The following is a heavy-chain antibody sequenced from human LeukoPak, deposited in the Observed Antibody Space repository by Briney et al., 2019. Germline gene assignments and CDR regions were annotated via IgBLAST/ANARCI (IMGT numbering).Heavy chain of an antibody. V-gene: IGHV1-18*04. D-gene: IGHD6-6*01. Sequence: GASVKVSCKASGYTFATYGINWMRQAPGQGLEWMGWSSAYNGDTKSAQKFQGRVTMTTETSTSTAYMDLRRLRSDDTAIYYCARDVEAARPGCFDPWRQGTLVSVSS. CDR3: ARDVEAARPGCFDP. CDR1: GYTFATYG. CDR2: SSAYNGDT. J-gene: IGHJ5*02.